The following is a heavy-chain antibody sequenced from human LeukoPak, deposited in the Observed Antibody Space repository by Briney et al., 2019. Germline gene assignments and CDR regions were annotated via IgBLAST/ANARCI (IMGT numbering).Heavy chain of an antibody. D-gene: IGHD1-14*01. V-gene: IGHV3-7*04. CDR3: ARDSPEPGQFFDY. J-gene: IGHJ4*02. CDR1: GFTLGGYW. Sequence: GGPLRLACAASGFTLGGYWMTWLRQAPGKGLEWVANIKYDGSQKYYVDSVKGRFTISRDNAKNSLYLQMNSLSAEDTAVYYCARDSPEPGQFFDYWGQGTLVTVSS. CDR2: IKYDGSQK.